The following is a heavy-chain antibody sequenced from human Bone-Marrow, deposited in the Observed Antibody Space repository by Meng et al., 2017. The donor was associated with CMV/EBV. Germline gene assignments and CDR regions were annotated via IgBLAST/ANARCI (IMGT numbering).Heavy chain of an antibody. V-gene: IGHV3-23*01. J-gene: IGHJ5*02. CDR1: GFTFSNIA. Sequence: GESLKISCAASGFTFSNIAMAWVRQAPGKGLEWVSGISNTGGNTYYADSVKGRFTISRDNAKNSLYLQMNSLRAEDTAVYYCARDDIVVVPAAEDWFDPWGQGTLVTVSS. CDR2: ISNTGGNT. CDR3: ARDDIVVVPAAEDWFDP. D-gene: IGHD2-2*01.